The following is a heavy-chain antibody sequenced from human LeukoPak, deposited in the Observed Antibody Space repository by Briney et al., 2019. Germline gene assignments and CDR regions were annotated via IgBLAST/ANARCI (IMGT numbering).Heavy chain of an antibody. CDR2: ISYDGSNK. V-gene: IGHV3-30*18. J-gene: IGHJ4*02. CDR1: GFTFSSYG. Sequence: GGSLRLSCAASGFTFSSYGMHWVRQAPGKGLEWVAVISYDGSNKYYADSVKGRFTISRDDSKNTLYLQMNSLRAEDTAVYYCAKDGDSSGYYWYYFDYWGQGTLVTVSS. D-gene: IGHD3-22*01. CDR3: AKDGDSSGYYWYYFDY.